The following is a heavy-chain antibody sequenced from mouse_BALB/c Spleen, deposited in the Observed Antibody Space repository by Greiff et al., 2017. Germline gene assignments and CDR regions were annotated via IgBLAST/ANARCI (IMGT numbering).Heavy chain of an antibody. CDR3: ARGITTGSSYYYAMDY. CDR2: IYPGDGDT. J-gene: IGHJ4*01. CDR1: GYTFTSYW. D-gene: IGHD1-1*01. Sequence: VQLQQSGAELARPGASVKLSCKASGYTFTSYWMQWVKQRPGQGLEWIGAIYPGDGDTRYTQKFKGKATLTADKSSSTAYMQLSSLASEDSAVYYCARGITTGSSYYYAMDYWGQGTSVTVSS. V-gene: IGHV1-87*01.